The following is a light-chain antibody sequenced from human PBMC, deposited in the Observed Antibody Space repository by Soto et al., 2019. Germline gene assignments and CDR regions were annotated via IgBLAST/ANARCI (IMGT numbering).Light chain of an antibody. CDR3: QQGYSTPYT. Sequence: DIQMTQSPSSLSASVGDRVTITCRASQNLRSYLNWYQHKSGEAPKLLIYAASNLQSGVPSRFSGSGYGTEFTFTISSLQPDDSATYYCQQGYSTPYTFGQGTKLDLK. CDR1: QNLRSY. CDR2: AAS. V-gene: IGKV1-39*01. J-gene: IGKJ2*01.